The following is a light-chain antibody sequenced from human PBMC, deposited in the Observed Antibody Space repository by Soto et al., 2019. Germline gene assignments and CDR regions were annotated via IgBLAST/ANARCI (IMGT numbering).Light chain of an antibody. J-gene: IGLJ2*01. V-gene: IGLV2-14*01. Sequence: QSALTQPASVSGSPGQSITISCTGTSSDFGFYNYVSWYQHHPGKAPKLMIYEVSNRPSGVSSRFSGSKSGNTASLTISGLQAEDEAVYYCSSYTTSSTPVLFGGGTKLTVL. CDR2: EVS. CDR1: SSDFGFYNY. CDR3: SSYTTSSTPVL.